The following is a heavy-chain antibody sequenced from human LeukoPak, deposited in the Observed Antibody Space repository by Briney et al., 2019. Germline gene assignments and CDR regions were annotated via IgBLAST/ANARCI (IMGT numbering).Heavy chain of an antibody. D-gene: IGHD2-2*01. Sequence: PGGSLRLSCAASGFTFSSYWMSWVRQAPGKGLEWVANIKQDGSEKYYVDSVKGRFTISRDNAKNSLYLQMNSLRAEDTAVYYCAREAAYCSSISCYVGSFDYWGQGTLVTVSS. V-gene: IGHV3-7*01. CDR3: AREAAYCSSISCYVGSFDY. J-gene: IGHJ4*02. CDR2: IKQDGSEK. CDR1: GFTFSSYW.